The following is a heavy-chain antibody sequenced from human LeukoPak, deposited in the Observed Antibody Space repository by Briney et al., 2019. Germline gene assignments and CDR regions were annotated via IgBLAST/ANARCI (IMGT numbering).Heavy chain of an antibody. CDR3: ARGIERYYDSSGPFDY. D-gene: IGHD3-22*01. V-gene: IGHV1-2*02. CDR1: GYTFTGYY. J-gene: IGHJ4*02. CDR2: INPNSGGT. Sequence: ASVKVSCKASGYTFTGYYMHWVRQAPGQGLEWMGWINPNSGGTNYAQKFQGRVTMTRDTSISTAYMELSRLRSDDTAVYYCARGIERYYDSSGPFDYWGQGTLVTVSS.